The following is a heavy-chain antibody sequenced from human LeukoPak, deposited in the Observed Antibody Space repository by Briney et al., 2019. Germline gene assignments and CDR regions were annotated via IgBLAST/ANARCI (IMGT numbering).Heavy chain of an antibody. CDR1: GFTFSSYA. D-gene: IGHD1-26*01. CDR3: AGGGSYAYFGEFYY. J-gene: IGHJ4*01. CDR2: ISYDGSNK. Sequence: GGSLRLSCAASGFTFSSYAMHWVRQAPGKGLEWVAVISYDGSNKYYADSVKGRFTISRDNSKNTLYLQMNSLRAEDTAVYYCAGGGSYAYFGEFYYLGPGTLVTVSS. V-gene: IGHV3-30-3*01.